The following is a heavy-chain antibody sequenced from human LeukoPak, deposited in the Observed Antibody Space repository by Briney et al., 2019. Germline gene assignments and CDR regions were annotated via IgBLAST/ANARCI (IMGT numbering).Heavy chain of an antibody. Sequence: ASVKVSCKASGYTFTSYDINWVRQATGQGLEWMGWMNPNSGNTGYAQKFQGRVTMTRNTSISTAYMELSSLGSEDTAVYYCARGHPTYSGSSVDVDYWGQGTLVTVSS. CDR3: ARGHPTYSGSSVDVDY. V-gene: IGHV1-8*01. CDR1: GYTFTSYD. J-gene: IGHJ4*02. D-gene: IGHD1-26*01. CDR2: MNPNSGNT.